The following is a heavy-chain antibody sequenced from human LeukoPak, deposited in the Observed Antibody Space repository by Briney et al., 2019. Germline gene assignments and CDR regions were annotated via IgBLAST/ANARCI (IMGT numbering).Heavy chain of an antibody. CDR1: GFTFNGYS. CDR2: ISTSSSYI. J-gene: IGHJ4*02. D-gene: IGHD4-11*01. CDR3: ARVRDDYTYFDC. V-gene: IGHV3-21*01. Sequence: PGGSLRLSCTASGFTFNGYSMNWVRQAPGKGLEWVSSISTSSSYIYYADSVKGRFTISRNNPKNSLYLQMNSLRAEDTAVYYCARVRDDYTYFDCWGQGTRVTVSS.